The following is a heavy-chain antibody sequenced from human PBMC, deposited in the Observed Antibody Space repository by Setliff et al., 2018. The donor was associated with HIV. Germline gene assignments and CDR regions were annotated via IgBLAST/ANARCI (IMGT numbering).Heavy chain of an antibody. D-gene: IGHD2-15*01. CDR1: GGPFSNYA. V-gene: IGHV1-69*13. Sequence: SVKVSCKASGGPFSNYAISWVRQVPGQGLEWMGGILPSFGTANYAQKFQGRVTITADESTSTAYMELSSLRSEDTAVYYCARGGGVYCSGGSCYTSVDFQHWGQGTLVTVSS. J-gene: IGHJ1*01. CDR2: ILPSFGTA. CDR3: ARGGGVYCSGGSCYTSVDFQH.